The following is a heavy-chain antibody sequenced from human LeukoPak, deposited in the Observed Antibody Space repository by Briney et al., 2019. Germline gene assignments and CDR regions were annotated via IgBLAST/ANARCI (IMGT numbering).Heavy chain of an antibody. CDR3: ARTKPPCTSCLLLDY. J-gene: IGHJ4*02. CDR2: INPNSGGT. CDR1: GYTFTGYY. Sequence: GASVKVSCKASGYTFTGYYIHWLRQAPGQGLERMGWINPNSGGTNYAPKFQGLVTMSSDTSITTAYMELNRLISDDTAVYYCARTKPPCTSCLLLDYWGQGTLVTVSS. D-gene: IGHD2-2*01. V-gene: IGHV1-2*02.